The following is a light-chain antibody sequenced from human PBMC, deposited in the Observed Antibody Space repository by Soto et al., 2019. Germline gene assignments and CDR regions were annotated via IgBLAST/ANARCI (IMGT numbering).Light chain of an antibody. CDR1: QSVSSSY. V-gene: IGKV3-20*01. J-gene: IGKJ5*01. CDR3: QQYGSSPPLT. CDR2: GAS. Sequence: EIVLTKSPGTLSLSPGERATLSCRASQSVSSSYLAWYQQKPGQAPRLLIYGASSSATGSPARFSGSGSGTAFTLIIIRRVHEDFAAYYCQQYGSSPPLTFGQGTRLEIK.